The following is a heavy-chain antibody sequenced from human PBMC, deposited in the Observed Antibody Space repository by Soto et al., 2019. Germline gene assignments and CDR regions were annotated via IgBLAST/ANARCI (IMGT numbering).Heavy chain of an antibody. J-gene: IGHJ4*02. CDR1: GFTFSSYA. Sequence: EVQLLESGGGLVQPGGSLRLSCAASGFTFSSYAMSWVRQAPGKGLEWVSAISGSGGSTYYADSVKGRFTISRDNSKNTLNLQMNRLRAEDTAVYYRAKNRDSSCYPTNYYFDYWGQGTLVTVSS. CDR2: ISGSGGST. D-gene: IGHD3-22*01. V-gene: IGHV3-23*01. CDR3: AKNRDSSCYPTNYYFDY.